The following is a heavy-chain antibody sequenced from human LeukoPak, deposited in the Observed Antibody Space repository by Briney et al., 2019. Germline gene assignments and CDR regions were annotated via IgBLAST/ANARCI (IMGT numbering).Heavy chain of an antibody. CDR1: GYTFTGYY. CDR2: INPNSGGT. V-gene: IGHV1-2*02. J-gene: IGHJ4*02. CDR3: ARDLILDYSNFRTIGW. Sequence: GASVKVSCKASGYTFTGYYMHWVRQAPGQGLEWMGWINPNSGGTNYAQKFQGRVTMTRDTSISTAYMELSRLRSDDTAVYYCARDLILDYSNFRTIGWWGQGTLVTVSS. D-gene: IGHD4-11*01.